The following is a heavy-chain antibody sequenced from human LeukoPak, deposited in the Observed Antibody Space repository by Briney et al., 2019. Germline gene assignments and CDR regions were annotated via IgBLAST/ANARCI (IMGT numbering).Heavy chain of an antibody. CDR2: IYTNGGA. J-gene: IGHJ4*02. CDR3: AREPPGY. V-gene: IGHV4-61*02. CDR1: GGSVTSGNYY. Sequence: ASETLSLTCTVSGGSVTSGNYYWNWIRQPAGKELEWIGRIYTNGGASYNPSLKSRVTISIDASKNQFSLKLSSVTAADTAVYYCAREPPGYWGQGILVTVSS.